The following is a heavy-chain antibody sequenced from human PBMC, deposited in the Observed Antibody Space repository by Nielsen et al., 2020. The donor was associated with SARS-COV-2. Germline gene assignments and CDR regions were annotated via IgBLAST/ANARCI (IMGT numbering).Heavy chain of an antibody. CDR2: ISYDGSNK. Sequence: WIPQPPGKGLEWVAVISYDGSNKYYADSVKGRFTISRDNAKNSLYLQMNSLRAEDTAVYYCARVPDFWSGYYVHYMDVWGKGTTVTVSS. D-gene: IGHD3-3*01. J-gene: IGHJ6*03. CDR3: ARVPDFWSGYYVHYMDV. V-gene: IGHV3-30-3*01.